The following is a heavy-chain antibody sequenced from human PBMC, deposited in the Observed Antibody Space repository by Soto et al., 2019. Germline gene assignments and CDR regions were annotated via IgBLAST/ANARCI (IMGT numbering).Heavy chain of an antibody. Sequence: EVQLLESGGGLVQPGGSLRLSCVASGFTFNTLFAKTWVRQAPGKGLEWVSGISGGGESTYYADSVKGRCTISRDESKGTLYLEMNSRRADDTAVYYCAKGRNYDIWNPMDHWGQGTQVTVSS. CDR1: GFTFNTLFA. CDR3: AKGRNYDIWNPMDH. D-gene: IGHD3-3*01. J-gene: IGHJ4*02. V-gene: IGHV3-23*01. CDR2: ISGGGEST.